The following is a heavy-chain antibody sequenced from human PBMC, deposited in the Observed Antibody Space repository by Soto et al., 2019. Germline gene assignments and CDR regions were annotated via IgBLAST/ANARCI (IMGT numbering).Heavy chain of an antibody. J-gene: IGHJ4*02. CDR2: RLDSANT. V-gene: IGHV4-39*01. CDR1: GDSLSGSTYY. Sequence: QLQLQESAPGLVKPSETLSLTCTVSGDSLSGSTYYWGWIRQPPRKGLQWVVSRLDSANTYYYPSLKSRVTISVDTSNNQFSLRLNSVTAADTAIYYCARHGPWSYVLWGQGTLVTVSS. D-gene: IGHD2-21*01. CDR3: ARHGPWSYVL.